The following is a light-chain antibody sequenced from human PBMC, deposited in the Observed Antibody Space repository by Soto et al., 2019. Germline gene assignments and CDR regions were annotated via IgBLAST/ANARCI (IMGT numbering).Light chain of an antibody. CDR2: EVS. CDR3: SSYGGGNTVV. Sequence: QSVLTQPPSASGSPGQSVTIPCTGTSSDVGGYNYVSWYQQHPGKAPKLMIYEVSKRPSGVPDRFSGSKSGNTASLTVSGLQAEDEADYYCSSYGGGNTVVFGGGTKLTVL. V-gene: IGLV2-8*01. J-gene: IGLJ2*01. CDR1: SSDVGGYNY.